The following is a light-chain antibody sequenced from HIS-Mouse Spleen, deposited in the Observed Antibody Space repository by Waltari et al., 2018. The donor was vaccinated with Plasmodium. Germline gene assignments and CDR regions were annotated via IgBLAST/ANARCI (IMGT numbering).Light chain of an antibody. CDR2: DES. J-gene: IGLJ2*01. CDR1: HIGSKS. V-gene: IGLV3-21*02. CDR3: QVWDSSSDHPV. Sequence: SYVLTPPPSVSVAPGQTARITCGGHHIGSKSVHWYQQQAGQAPVLVVDDESDRPSGIPERFSGSNSGNTATLTISRVEAGDEADYYCQVWDSSSDHPVFGGGTKLTVL.